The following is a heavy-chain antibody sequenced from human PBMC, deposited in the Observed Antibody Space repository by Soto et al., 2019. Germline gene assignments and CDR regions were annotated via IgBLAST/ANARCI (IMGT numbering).Heavy chain of an antibody. Sequence: GGSLRLSCAASGFTFSSYGMHWVRQAPGKGLEWVAVISYDGSNKYYADSVKGRFTISRDNSKNTLYLQMNSLRAEDTAVYYCAKDYCTNGVCYKSFQHWGQGTLVTVSS. V-gene: IGHV3-30*18. CDR3: AKDYCTNGVCYKSFQH. J-gene: IGHJ1*01. CDR2: ISYDGSNK. D-gene: IGHD2-8*01. CDR1: GFTFSSYG.